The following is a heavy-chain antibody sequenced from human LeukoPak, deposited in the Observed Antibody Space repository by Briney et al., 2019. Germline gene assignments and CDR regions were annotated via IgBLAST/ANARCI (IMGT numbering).Heavy chain of an antibody. CDR2: INHSGST. CDR1: GGSFSGYY. CDR3: ARTTGSGYYYSFLFDY. D-gene: IGHD3-22*01. Sequence: SETLSLTCAVYGGSFSGYYWSWIRQPPGKGLEWIGEINHSGSTNYNPSLKSRVTISVDTSKNQFSLKLSSVTAADTAVYYCARTTGSGYYYSFLFDYWGQGTLVTVSS. J-gene: IGHJ4*02. V-gene: IGHV4-34*01.